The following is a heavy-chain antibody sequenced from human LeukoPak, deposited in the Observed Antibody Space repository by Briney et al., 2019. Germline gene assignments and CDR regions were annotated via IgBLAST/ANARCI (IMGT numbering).Heavy chain of an antibody. CDR1: GFTFNDYY. J-gene: IGHJ5*02. V-gene: IGHV3-11*01. CDR2: INIGGTNT. Sequence: GGSLRLSCAASGFTFNDYYMSWIRQAPGKGLEWLSYINIGGTNTHYADSVKGRFTISRDNAKKSLYLEMNNLRAEDTAVYYCATDGAGFDTWGQGVLVTLSS. CDR3: ATDGAGFDT.